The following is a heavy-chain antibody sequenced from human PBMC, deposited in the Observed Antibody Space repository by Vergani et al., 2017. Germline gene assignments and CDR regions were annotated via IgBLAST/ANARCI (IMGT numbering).Heavy chain of an antibody. CDR3: TRGPSLRYFDWLFHEDAFDI. J-gene: IGHJ3*02. CDR1: GFTFGDYA. D-gene: IGHD3-9*01. V-gene: IGHV3-49*03. Sequence: EVQLVESGGGSVQPGRSLRLSCTASGFTFGDYAMSWFRQAPGKGLEWVGFIRSKAYGGTTEYAASVKGRFTISRDDSKSIAYLQMNSLKTEDTAVYYCTRGPSLRYFDWLFHEDAFDIWGQGTMVTVSS. CDR2: IRSKAYGGTT.